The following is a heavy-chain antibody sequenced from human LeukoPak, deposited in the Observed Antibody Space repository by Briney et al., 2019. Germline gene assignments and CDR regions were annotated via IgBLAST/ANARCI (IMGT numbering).Heavy chain of an antibody. V-gene: IGHV4-38-2*02. CDR2: IYHSGST. J-gene: IGHJ6*03. CDR3: ARGIGGYYYHMDV. CDR1: GYSISSGYY. D-gene: IGHD2/OR15-2a*01. Sequence: PSETLSLTCTVSGYSISSGYYWGWIRQPPGKGLEWIGSIYHSGSTYYNPSLKSRVTISVDTSKNQFSLKLSSVTAADTAVYYCARGIGGYYYHMDVWGKGTTVTVSS.